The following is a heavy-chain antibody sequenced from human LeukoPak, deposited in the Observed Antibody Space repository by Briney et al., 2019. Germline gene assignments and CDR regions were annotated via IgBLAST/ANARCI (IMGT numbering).Heavy chain of an antibody. Sequence: GASVKVSCKASGYTFTGYYMHWVRQAPGQGLEWMGRINPNSGGTNYAQKFQGRVTMTRDTSISTAYMELSRLRSDDTAVYYCARDLETRITMVRGVTVPDYWGQGTLVTVSS. J-gene: IGHJ4*02. D-gene: IGHD3-10*01. CDR3: ARDLETRITMVRGVTVPDY. V-gene: IGHV1-2*06. CDR2: INPNSGGT. CDR1: GYTFTGYY.